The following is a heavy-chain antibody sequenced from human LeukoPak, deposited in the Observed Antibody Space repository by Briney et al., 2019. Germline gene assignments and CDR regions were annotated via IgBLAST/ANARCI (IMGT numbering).Heavy chain of an antibody. CDR2: ISSSGRT. J-gene: IGHJ5*02. CDR1: GDSISSSSYY. Sequence: PSETLSLTCTVSGDSISSSSYYWGWIRQPPGKGLEWIGSISSSGRTYYSPSFQGQVTISADKSISTAYLQWSSLKASDTAMYYCARLKGESRDGYDAWGQGTLVTVSS. V-gene: IGHV4-39*07. CDR3: ARLKGESRDGYDA. D-gene: IGHD5-24*01.